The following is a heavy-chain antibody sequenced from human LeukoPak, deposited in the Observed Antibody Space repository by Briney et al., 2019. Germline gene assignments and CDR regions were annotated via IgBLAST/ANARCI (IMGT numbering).Heavy chain of an antibody. V-gene: IGHV3-66*02. J-gene: IGHJ4*02. CDR1: GFTVSSNY. D-gene: IGHD6-19*01. Sequence: PGGSLRLSCAASGFTVSSNYMNWVRQAPGKGLEWVSVIYSGGNTYYADSVKGRFTISRDSSKNTLYLQMNSLRAEDTAVYYCARDIAVVEKGYWGQGTLVTVSS. CDR2: IYSGGNT. CDR3: ARDIAVVEKGY.